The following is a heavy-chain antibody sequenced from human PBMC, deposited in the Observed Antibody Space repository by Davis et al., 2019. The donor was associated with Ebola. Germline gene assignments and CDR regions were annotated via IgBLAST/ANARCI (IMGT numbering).Heavy chain of an antibody. Sequence: GESLKISCAASGFTFSSYDMHWVRQATGKGLEWVSAIGTAGDTYYPGSVKGRFTISRENAKNSLYLQMNSLRAGDTAVYYCARSYDSSGALDYWGQGTLVTVSS. CDR3: ARSYDSSGALDY. CDR1: GFTFSSYD. CDR2: IGTAGDT. D-gene: IGHD3-22*01. V-gene: IGHV3-13*01. J-gene: IGHJ4*02.